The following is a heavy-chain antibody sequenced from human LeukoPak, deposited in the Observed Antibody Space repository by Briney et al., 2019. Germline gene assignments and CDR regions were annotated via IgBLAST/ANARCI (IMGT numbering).Heavy chain of an antibody. D-gene: IGHD3-9*01. Sequence: GGSLRLSCAASGFTFSSYWMHWVRQAPGKGLVWVSRINSDGSSTSYADSVKGRFTISRDNAKNTLYLQMNSLRAEDTAVYYCARPDDNYDILTGYYTAGGWFDPWGQGTLVTVSS. CDR2: INSDGSST. CDR3: ARPDDNYDILTGYYTAGGWFDP. V-gene: IGHV3-74*01. CDR1: GFTFSSYW. J-gene: IGHJ5*02.